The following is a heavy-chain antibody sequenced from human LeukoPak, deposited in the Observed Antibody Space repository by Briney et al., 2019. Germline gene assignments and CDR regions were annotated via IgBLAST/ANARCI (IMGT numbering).Heavy chain of an antibody. CDR1: GCSISSYY. CDR2: IHHTGSF. D-gene: IGHD1-26*01. J-gene: IGHJ4*02. Sequence: SETLSLTCTVSGCSISSYYWSWIRQPPGKGLEWIGYIHHTGSFDYNPSLNSRATISLDTSKNQFSLKLTSVTAADTAVYYCTRGQWALDCWGQGPLVTVSS. CDR3: TRGQWALDC. V-gene: IGHV4-59*01.